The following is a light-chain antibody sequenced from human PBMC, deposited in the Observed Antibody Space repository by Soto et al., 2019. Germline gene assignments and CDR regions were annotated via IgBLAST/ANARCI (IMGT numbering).Light chain of an antibody. J-gene: IGLJ2*01. CDR3: CSYAGSSTLV. Sequence: QSALTQPASVSGSPGQSITISCTGTSSDVGSYNLVSWYQQHPGKAPKLMIYEVSKRPSGVSNRLSGSKSGNTASLTISGLQAEDEAYYYCCSYAGSSTLVFGGGTKVTVL. V-gene: IGLV2-23*02. CDR1: SSDVGSYNL. CDR2: EVS.